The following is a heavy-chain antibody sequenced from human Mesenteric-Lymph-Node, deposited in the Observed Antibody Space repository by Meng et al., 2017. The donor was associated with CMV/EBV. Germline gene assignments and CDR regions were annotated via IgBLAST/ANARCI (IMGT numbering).Heavy chain of an antibody. J-gene: IGHJ6*02. CDR2: INQDGSEK. V-gene: IGHV3-7*01. CDR3: ARDDWVRGAVDV. CDR1: GFSLSRTW. Sequence: GESLKISCAASGFSLSRTWMSWVRQAPGKGLEWVANINQDGSEKYSVDSVKGRFTISRDNAKNSLYLQMNSLRAEDTAVYYCARDDWVRGAVDVWGQGTTVTVSS. D-gene: IGHD3-10*01.